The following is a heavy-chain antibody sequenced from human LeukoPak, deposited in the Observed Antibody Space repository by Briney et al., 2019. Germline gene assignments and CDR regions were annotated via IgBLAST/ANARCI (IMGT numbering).Heavy chain of an antibody. V-gene: IGHV4-39*01. J-gene: IGHJ4*02. CDR2: SYYSGSP. CDR3: ARLSGPFDY. Sequence: SETLSLTCTVSGGSISSSSYYWGWIRQPPGKGLEWIGSSYYSGSPYYNPALKSRVTISVDKYKTQFSLKLSSVTAADTVVYYCARLSGPFDYWGQGTLVTVSS. CDR1: GGSISSSSYY.